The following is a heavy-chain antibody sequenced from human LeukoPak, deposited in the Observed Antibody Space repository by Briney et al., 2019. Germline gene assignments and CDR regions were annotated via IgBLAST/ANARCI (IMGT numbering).Heavy chain of an antibody. J-gene: IGHJ4*02. CDR1: GFTFDDYA. CDR2: ISGDGDIT. V-gene: IGHV3-43*02. CDR3: AKDNWVATRGHYGFDS. Sequence: EGSLRLSCAASGFTFDDYAMHWVRQVPGKGLECVALISGDGDITYYADSVKGRFTISRDNSKNSLSLQMSSLRTEDAALYYCAKDNWVATRGHYGFDSWGQGILVTVSS. D-gene: IGHD5-12*01.